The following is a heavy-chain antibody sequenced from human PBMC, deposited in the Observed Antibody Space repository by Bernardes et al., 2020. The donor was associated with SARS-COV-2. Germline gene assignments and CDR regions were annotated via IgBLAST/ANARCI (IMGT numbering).Heavy chain of an antibody. D-gene: IGHD3-3*01. CDR3: ARGLYYDFWSGYFPDASGYYGMDV. CDR2: ISYDGSNK. Sequence: GGSLRLSCAASRFTFSSYGMHWVRQAPGKGLEWVAVISYDGSNKYYADSVKGRFTISRDNSKNTLYLQMNSLRAEDTAVYYCARGLYYDFWSGYFPDASGYYGMDVWGQGTTVTVSS. V-gene: IGHV3-30*03. J-gene: IGHJ6*02. CDR1: RFTFSSYG.